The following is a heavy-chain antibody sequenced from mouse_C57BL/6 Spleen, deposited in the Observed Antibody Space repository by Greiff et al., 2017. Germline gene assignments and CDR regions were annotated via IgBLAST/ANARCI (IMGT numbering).Heavy chain of an antibody. D-gene: IGHD1-1*01. CDR1: GYTFTSYW. V-gene: IGHV1-69*01. CDR2: IDPSDSYT. J-gene: IGHJ4*01. Sequence: QVQLQQPGAELVMPGASVKLSCKASGYTFTSYWMHWVKQRPGQGLEWIGEIDPSDSYTNYNQKFKGKSTLTVDKSSRTAYMQLSSLTSADSAVYYCARREITTVVEEGAMDYWGQGTSVTVSS. CDR3: ARREITTVVEEGAMDY.